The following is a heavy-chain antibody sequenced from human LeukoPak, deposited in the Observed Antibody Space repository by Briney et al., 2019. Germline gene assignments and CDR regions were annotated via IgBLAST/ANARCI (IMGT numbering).Heavy chain of an antibody. CDR3: AKSGKAYSGSYYFDY. Sequence: GSLRLSCAASGFTFSSYAMSWVRQAPGKGLEWVSAISGSGGSTYYADSVKGRFTISRDNSKNTLYLQMNSLRAEDTAVYHCAKSGKAYSGSYYFDYWGQGTLVTASS. J-gene: IGHJ4*02. D-gene: IGHD1-26*01. CDR2: ISGSGGST. CDR1: GFTFSSYA. V-gene: IGHV3-23*01.